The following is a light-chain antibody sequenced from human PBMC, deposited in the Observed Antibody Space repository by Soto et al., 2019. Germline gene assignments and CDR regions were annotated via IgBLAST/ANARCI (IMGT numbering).Light chain of an antibody. V-gene: IGKV3-20*01. J-gene: IGKJ3*01. CDR2: ATS. CDR1: QSVSSTF. CDR3: QHYDYSPLFP. Sequence: EIVLTQSPGTLSLSPGERATLSCRASQSVSSTFLAWYQQKPGQAPRLLIYATSSRATGIPDRFSGSGSGTDFTLTITRLDPEDFAVYYCQHYDYSPLFPFVPGTKVDLK.